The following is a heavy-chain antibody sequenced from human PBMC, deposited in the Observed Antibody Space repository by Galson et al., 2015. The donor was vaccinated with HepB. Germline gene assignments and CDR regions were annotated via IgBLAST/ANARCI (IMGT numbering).Heavy chain of an antibody. D-gene: IGHD3-3*01. V-gene: IGHV1-69*13. CDR3: ARGLSTIFGVVIIDYYYMDV. Sequence: SVKVSCKVSGYTLTELSMHWVRQAPGKGLEWMGGIIPIFGTVNYAQKFQGRVTITADESTSTAYMELSSLRSEDTAVYYCARGLSTIFGVVIIDYYYMDVWGKGTTVTVSS. CDR1: GYTLTELS. CDR2: IIPIFGTV. J-gene: IGHJ6*03.